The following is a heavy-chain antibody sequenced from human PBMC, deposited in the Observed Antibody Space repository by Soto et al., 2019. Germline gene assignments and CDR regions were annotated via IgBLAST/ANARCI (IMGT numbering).Heavy chain of an antibody. CDR2: INSSGGST. D-gene: IGHD3-10*01. J-gene: IGHJ6*02. Sequence: PGGSLRLSCAASGFTFSSYAMSWVRQAPGKGLEWVSTINSSGGSTYYADSVKGRFTISRDNSKNTQYLQMNSLRAEDTAVYYCARGSGPYYYYGMDVWGQGTTVTVSS. V-gene: IGHV3-23*01. CDR1: GFTFSSYA. CDR3: ARGSGPYYYYGMDV.